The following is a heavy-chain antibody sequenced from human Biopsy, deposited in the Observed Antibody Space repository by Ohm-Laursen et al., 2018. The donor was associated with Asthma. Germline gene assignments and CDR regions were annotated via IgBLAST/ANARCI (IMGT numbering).Heavy chain of an antibody. J-gene: IGHJ3*02. D-gene: IGHD1-1*01. CDR3: VRDGTDDAFDI. CDR2: ISKDASTQ. Sequence: RSLRLSCAASGFSFSNFPIHWVRQAPGKGLEWVGVISKDASTQDYADSVKGRFTMARDNSKNTLDLQMNSLREEDTAVYYCVRDGTDDAFDIWGQGTVVSVSS. CDR1: GFSFSNFP. V-gene: IGHV3-30*01.